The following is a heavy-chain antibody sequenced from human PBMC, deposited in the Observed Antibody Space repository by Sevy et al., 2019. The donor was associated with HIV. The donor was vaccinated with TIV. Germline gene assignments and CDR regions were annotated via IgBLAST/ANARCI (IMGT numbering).Heavy chain of an antibody. V-gene: IGHV1-24*01. CDR1: GYTLTELS. Sequence: ASVKVSCKVSGYTLTELSMHWVRQAPGKGLEWMGGFDPEDGETIYAQKFQGRVTMTEDTSTDTAYMELSSLRSEDTAVYYCATMVRGVMSGYYYYYGMDVWGQGTTVTVPS. CDR3: ATMVRGVMSGYYYYYGMDV. D-gene: IGHD3-10*01. CDR2: FDPEDGET. J-gene: IGHJ6*02.